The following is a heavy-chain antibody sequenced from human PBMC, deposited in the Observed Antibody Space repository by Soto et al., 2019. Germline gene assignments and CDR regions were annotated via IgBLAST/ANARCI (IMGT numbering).Heavy chain of an antibody. CDR3: AKRWGNRFLEPRDYFDY. CDR1: GFTFRSYA. D-gene: IGHD3-3*01. V-gene: IGHV3-23*01. J-gene: IGHJ4*02. CDR2: ISGSGGSA. Sequence: GGSLRLSCLASGFTFRSYAMTWVRQGPGRGLEWVSAISGSGGSAFSADSVKGRFTISRDNSKNTLYLQMNSLRAEDTAVYYCAKRWGNRFLEPRDYFDYWGQGTLVTVSS.